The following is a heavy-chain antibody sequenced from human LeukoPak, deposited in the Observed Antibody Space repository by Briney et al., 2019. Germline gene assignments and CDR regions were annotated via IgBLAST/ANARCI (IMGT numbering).Heavy chain of an antibody. V-gene: IGHV3-73*01. Sequence: PGGSLRLSCAASGFTFSGSDMHWVRQASGKGLGWVGRIRSRANNYATAYSASVKGRFTISRDDSKDTAYLQMNSLKTEDTAVYYCTRAYYDSSGYYYYGNSWGQGTLVTVSS. D-gene: IGHD3-22*01. CDR1: GFTFSGSD. J-gene: IGHJ4*02. CDR3: TRAYYDSSGYYYYGNS. CDR2: IRSRANNYAT.